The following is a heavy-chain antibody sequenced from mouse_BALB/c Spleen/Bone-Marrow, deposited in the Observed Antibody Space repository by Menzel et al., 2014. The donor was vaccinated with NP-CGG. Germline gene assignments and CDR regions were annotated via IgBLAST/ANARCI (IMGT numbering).Heavy chain of an antibody. CDR3: ARIWAYYAMDY. Sequence: EVKLVESGGGLVQPGGSLKLSCAASGFTFSSYGMSWVRQTPDKRLELVATINSNGGSTYYPDSVKGRFTISRDNAKNTLYLQMSSLKSEDTAMYHCARIWAYYAMDYWGQGTSVTVSS. D-gene: IGHD4-1*01. CDR2: INSNGGST. J-gene: IGHJ4*01. V-gene: IGHV5-6-3*01. CDR1: GFTFSSYG.